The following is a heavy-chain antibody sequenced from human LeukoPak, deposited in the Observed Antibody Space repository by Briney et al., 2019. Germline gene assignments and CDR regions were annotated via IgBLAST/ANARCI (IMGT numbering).Heavy chain of an antibody. CDR1: GGSISTYY. J-gene: IGHJ1*01. CDR2: IYSSGST. V-gene: IGHV4-59*01. CDR3: ARDGGSSGRYSQH. D-gene: IGHD6-19*01. Sequence: TPSETLSLTCTVSGGSISTYYWSWIRQPPGKGLEWIGNIYSSGSTIYNPPLKSRVSISVDTSKNQFSLRLTSATAADTAVYYCARDGGSSGRYSQHWGQGTLVTLSS.